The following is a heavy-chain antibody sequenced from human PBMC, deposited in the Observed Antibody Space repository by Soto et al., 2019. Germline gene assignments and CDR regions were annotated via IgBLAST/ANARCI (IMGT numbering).Heavy chain of an antibody. V-gene: IGHV3-48*03. CDR3: ARDLTNIGRSWHVTDNYYYGMDV. J-gene: IGHJ6*02. CDR2: ISTSGNII. D-gene: IGHD2-21*02. Sequence: GGSLRLSCAASGFCSIKYEMTWVRQAPGKGLEWVSYISTSGNIIYYADSVKGRFTISRDSAKNSLYLQMNSLRAEDTAVYYCARDLTNIGRSWHVTDNYYYGMDVWGQGTTVTVSS. CDR1: GFCSIKYE.